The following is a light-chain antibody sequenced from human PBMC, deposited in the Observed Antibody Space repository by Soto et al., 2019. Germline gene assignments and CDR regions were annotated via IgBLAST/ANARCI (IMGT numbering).Light chain of an antibody. CDR3: QRGDT. J-gene: IGKJ5*01. CDR2: DAS. CDR1: QSVSSN. V-gene: IGKV3-11*01. Sequence: EIVLTQSPATLSLSPGERATLSCRASQSVSSNLAWYQQKPGQAPRLLIYDASNRATGIPARFSGSGSGTDFTLTISRLEPEDFAVYYCQRGDTFDQGTRLEIK.